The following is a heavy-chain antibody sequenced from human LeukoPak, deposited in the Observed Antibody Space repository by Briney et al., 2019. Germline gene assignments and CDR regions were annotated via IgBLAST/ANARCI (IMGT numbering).Heavy chain of an antibody. Sequence: SETLSLTCTVSGGSISSGDYYWSWIRQPPGKGLEWIGYIYYSGSTYYNPSLKSRVTISVDTSKNQFSLKLSSVTAADTAVYYCARDPSGSGWNDWGQGTLVTVS. J-gene: IGHJ4*02. CDR2: IYYSGST. D-gene: IGHD6-19*01. CDR3: ARDPSGSGWND. V-gene: IGHV4-30-4*08. CDR1: GGSISSGDYY.